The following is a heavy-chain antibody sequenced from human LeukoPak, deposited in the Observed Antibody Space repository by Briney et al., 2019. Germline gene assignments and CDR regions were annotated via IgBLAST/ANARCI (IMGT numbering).Heavy chain of an antibody. D-gene: IGHD3-10*01. J-gene: IGHJ4*02. Sequence: GGSLRLSCAASGFTFSTYTMSWVRQAPGKGLEWVSGIRGSGGATYYADSVKGRFTISRDNSKNTLYLQMNSLRAEDTAVYYCAKDDLGFGELGYWGQGTLVTVSS. V-gene: IGHV3-23*01. CDR3: AKDDLGFGELGY. CDR1: GFTFSTYT. CDR2: IRGSGGAT.